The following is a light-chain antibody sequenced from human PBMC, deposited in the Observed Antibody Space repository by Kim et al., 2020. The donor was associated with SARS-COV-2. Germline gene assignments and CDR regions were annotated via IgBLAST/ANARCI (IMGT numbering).Light chain of an antibody. CDR3: QQYVSSPLT. CDR1: HSVSSSY. Sequence: PGERATLSCRASHSVSSSYLAWYQQKPGQAPRLLIYGASSRATGIPDRFGGSGSGTDFTLTISRLEPEDFAVYYCQQYVSSPLTFGGGTTVDIK. J-gene: IGKJ4*01. V-gene: IGKV3-20*01. CDR2: GAS.